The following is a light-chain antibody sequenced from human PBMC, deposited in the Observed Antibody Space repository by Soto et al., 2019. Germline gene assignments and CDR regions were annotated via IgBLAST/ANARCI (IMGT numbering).Light chain of an antibody. CDR3: GTYAGHGPT. V-gene: IGLV2-23*02. CDR2: EVD. CDR1: TSEVAYYDL. Sequence: QSALTQPASVSGSPGQSITISCAGTTSEVAYYDLVSWYQQHPGRAPKLLIYEVDKRPSGISVRFSGSKSGATASLTISGLLPEDEAVYFCGTYAGHGPTFGGGTQLTVL. J-gene: IGLJ2*01.